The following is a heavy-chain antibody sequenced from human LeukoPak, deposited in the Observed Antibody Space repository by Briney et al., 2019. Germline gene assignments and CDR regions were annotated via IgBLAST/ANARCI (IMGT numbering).Heavy chain of an antibody. J-gene: IGHJ4*02. CDR2: IYPGDSDT. Sequence: GESLKISCKGSGYSFTSYWIGWVRQMPGKGLEWMGIIYPGDSDTRYSPSFQGQVTISADKSISTAYLQWSSLKASDTAMYYCARQGGGYSGYDSFAGYFDYWGQGTLVTVSS. CDR1: GYSFTSYW. D-gene: IGHD5-12*01. V-gene: IGHV5-51*01. CDR3: ARQGGGYSGYDSFAGYFDY.